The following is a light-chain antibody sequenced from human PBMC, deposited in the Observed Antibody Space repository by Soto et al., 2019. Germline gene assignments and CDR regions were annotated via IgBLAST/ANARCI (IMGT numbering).Light chain of an antibody. CDR1: CNDVGAYNY. CDR3: CSYAGGYIYL. Sequence: QSALTQPHSVSGSPGQSVTISCTLTCNDVGAYNYVSWYQQHPGRPPKLMIYDVTKWPSGVPERFSGSKSGNTASLTISGLQAEDEADYFCCSYAGGYIYLFGTGTKVTVL. J-gene: IGLJ1*01. CDR2: DVT. V-gene: IGLV2-11*01.